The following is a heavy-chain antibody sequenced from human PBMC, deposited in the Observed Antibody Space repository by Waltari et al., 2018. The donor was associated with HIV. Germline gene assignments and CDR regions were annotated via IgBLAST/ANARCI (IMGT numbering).Heavy chain of an antibody. Sequence: VRLVESGGGLVKLGGSACLSRADSGFTFSNTWITGVRQAPGKGLEWVGRIKSKTDGGTTDYAAPVKGRFTISRDDSKNTLYLQMNSLKTEDTAVYYCTTPSLGGYWGQGTLVTVSS. CDR1: GFTFSNTW. D-gene: IGHD7-27*01. CDR3: TTPSLGGY. J-gene: IGHJ4*02. CDR2: IKSKTDGGTT. V-gene: IGHV3-15*01.